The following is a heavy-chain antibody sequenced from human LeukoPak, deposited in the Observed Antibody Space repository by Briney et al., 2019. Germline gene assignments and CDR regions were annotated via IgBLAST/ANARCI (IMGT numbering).Heavy chain of an antibody. CDR2: INEDGRVT. V-gene: IGHV3-74*01. CDR3: VKDFGGNSDY. D-gene: IGHD4-23*01. Sequence: GGSLRLSCAASGFSFSDFSMNWVRQAPGKGLVWVSRINEDGRVTSYAGSVRGRFTISRDSVENTLHLQMNSLRAEDTAAYYCVKDFGGNSDYWGQGTLVTVSS. J-gene: IGHJ4*02. CDR1: GFSFSDFS.